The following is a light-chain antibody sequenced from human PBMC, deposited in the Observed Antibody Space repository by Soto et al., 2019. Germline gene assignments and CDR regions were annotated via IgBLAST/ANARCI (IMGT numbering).Light chain of an antibody. CDR3: QQYGSSST. J-gene: IGKJ5*01. CDR1: QSVSSSY. V-gene: IGKV3-20*01. CDR2: GAS. Sequence: EIVLTQSPGTLSLSPGERATLSCRASQSVSSSYLAWYQQKPGQAHRLLIYGASSRPTGIPDRFSGSGSGTDFTLTISRLEPEDFSVYYCQQYGSSSTFGQGTRLEDK.